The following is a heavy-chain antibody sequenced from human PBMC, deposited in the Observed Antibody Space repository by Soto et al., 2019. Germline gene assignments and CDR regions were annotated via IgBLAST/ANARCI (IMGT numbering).Heavy chain of an antibody. J-gene: IGHJ4*02. CDR1: GGTFSSYA. CDR2: IIPIFGTA. CDR3: ARGLRYFDWFFDY. V-gene: IGHV1-69*06. D-gene: IGHD3-9*01. Sequence: SVKLSCKASGGTFSSYAISWVRQAPGQGLEWMGGIIPIFGTANYAQKFQGRVTITADKSTSTAYMELSSLGSEDTAVYYCARGLRYFDWFFDYWGQGTLVTVSS.